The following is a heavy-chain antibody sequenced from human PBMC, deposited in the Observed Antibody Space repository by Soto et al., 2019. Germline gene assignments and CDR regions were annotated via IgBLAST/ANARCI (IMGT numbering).Heavy chain of an antibody. J-gene: IGHJ4*02. V-gene: IGHV3-33*01. CDR3: ATTYDILTGYFKLDY. CDR1: GFTFSSYG. Sequence: GGSLRLSCAASGFTFSSYGMHWVRQAPGKGLEWVAVIWYDGSNKYYADSVKGRFTISRDNSKNTLYLQMNSLRAEDTAVYYCATTYDILTGYFKLDYWGQGTLVTVSS. D-gene: IGHD3-9*01. CDR2: IWYDGSNK.